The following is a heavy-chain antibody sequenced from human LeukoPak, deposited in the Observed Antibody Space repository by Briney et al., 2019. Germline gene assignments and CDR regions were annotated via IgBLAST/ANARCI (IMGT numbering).Heavy chain of an antibody. Sequence: ASGKVSCKASGYTFTSYYIHLVRKAPGPGLEWKGMINPSGGSTTYAQKFQGRVTLTRDTSTSTVSLEVSSLRSEDTAVYFCARDLRRDVYNRDWYFDLWGRGTLVTVSS. V-gene: IGHV1-46*01. CDR3: ARDLRRDVYNRDWYFDL. CDR1: GYTFTSYY. J-gene: IGHJ2*01. CDR2: INPSGGST. D-gene: IGHD5-24*01.